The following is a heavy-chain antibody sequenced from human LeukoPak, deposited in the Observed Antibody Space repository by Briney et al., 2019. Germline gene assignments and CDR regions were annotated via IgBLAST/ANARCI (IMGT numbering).Heavy chain of an antibody. CDR1: GFTFSSYA. V-gene: IGHV3-23*01. CDR3: AKDIGYYYDSSGYPEDY. D-gene: IGHD3-22*01. J-gene: IGHJ4*02. Sequence: PGGSLRLSCAASGFTFSSYAMSWVRQAPGKGLEWVSAISGSGGSTYYADSVKGRFTISRDNSKNTLYLQMNSLRAEDTAVYYCAKDIGYYYDSSGYPEDYWGQGTLVTVSS. CDR2: ISGSGGST.